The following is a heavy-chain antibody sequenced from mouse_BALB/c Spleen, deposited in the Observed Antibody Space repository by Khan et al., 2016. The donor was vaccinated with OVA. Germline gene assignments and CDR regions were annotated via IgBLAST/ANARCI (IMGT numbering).Heavy chain of an antibody. CDR1: GYTFTSYW. CDR3: ARENYCSRTYYAMDY. D-gene: IGHD1-1*01. CDR2: IAPGSGST. V-gene: IGHV1S41*01. J-gene: IGHJ4*01. Sequence: DLVKPGASVKLSCKASGYTFTSYWINWIKQRPGQGLEWIGRIAPGSGSTYYNEMFKGQATLTVDTSSSTAYIQLSSLSSEDSAVYFCARENYCSRTYYAMDYWGQGTSVTVSS.